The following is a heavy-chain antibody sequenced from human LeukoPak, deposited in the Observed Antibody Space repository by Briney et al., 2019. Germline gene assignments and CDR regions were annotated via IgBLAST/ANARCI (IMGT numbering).Heavy chain of an antibody. CDR1: GFTFSSYW. V-gene: IGHV3-7*01. CDR3: ARVESSAFDY. J-gene: IGHJ4*02. CDR2: IKEDGIEK. D-gene: IGHD6-6*01. Sequence: GGSLRLSCAASGFTFSSYWMTWVRQAPGKGLEWVANIKEDGIEKHYVDSVKGRFTISRDNAENSLYLQMNSLRAEDTAVYYCARVESSAFDYWGQGTLVTVS.